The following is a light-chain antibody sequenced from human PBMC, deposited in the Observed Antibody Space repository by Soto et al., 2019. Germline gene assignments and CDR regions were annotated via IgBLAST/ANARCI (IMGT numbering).Light chain of an antibody. Sequence: EIVLTQSPGTLSLSPGERATLSCRASQSVGSYLAWYQQKPGQAPRLLIYGASSRATGIPDRFSGSGSGTDFTLTISRLEPEDFAVYYCQQYSTSPPTFGGGTKVDI. CDR1: QSVGSY. V-gene: IGKV3-20*01. CDR3: QQYSTSPPT. J-gene: IGKJ4*01. CDR2: GAS.